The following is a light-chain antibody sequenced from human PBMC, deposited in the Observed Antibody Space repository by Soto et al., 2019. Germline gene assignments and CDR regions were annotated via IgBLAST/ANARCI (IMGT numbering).Light chain of an antibody. V-gene: IGLV2-14*03. CDR2: EVS. Sequence: QSALTQPASVSGSPGQSIAITCTGTNSDVGAFNYVSWYQQHPDKAPKLMIYEVSNRPSGVSNRFSGSKSVNTATLTISGLQTEDEADYYCSSYTTSSPRAFGTGTKVTVL. CDR1: NSDVGAFNY. CDR3: SSYTTSSPRA. J-gene: IGLJ1*01.